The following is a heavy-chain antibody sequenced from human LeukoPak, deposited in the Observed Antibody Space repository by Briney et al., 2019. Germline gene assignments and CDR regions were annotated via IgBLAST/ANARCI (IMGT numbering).Heavy chain of an antibody. D-gene: IGHD3-16*01. Sequence: GGSLRLSCAASGFTFSSYAMSWVRHAPGKGLEWVSSITRSGGSTYYADSVKGRFTISRDNSKNTLYLQLNSLRADDTAVYYCAKGVVLGDYYHMDVWGKGTTATVSS. CDR2: ITRSGGST. CDR3: AKGVVLGDYYHMDV. J-gene: IGHJ6*03. CDR1: GFTFSSYA. V-gene: IGHV3-23*01.